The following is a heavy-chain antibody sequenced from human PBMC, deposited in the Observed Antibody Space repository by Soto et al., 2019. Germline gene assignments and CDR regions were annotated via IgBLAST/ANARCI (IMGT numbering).Heavy chain of an antibody. CDR2: ISAYNGNT. D-gene: IGHD7-27*01. V-gene: IGHV1-18*01. Sequence: ASVKVSCKASGYTFTSYGISWVRQAPGQGLEWMGWISAYNGNTNYAQKLQGRVTMTTDTSTSTAYMELRSLRSDDTAVYYCAREAGEAQLTGDLYYFDYWGQGTLVTVSS. CDR3: AREAGEAQLTGDLYYFDY. J-gene: IGHJ4*02. CDR1: GYTFTSYG.